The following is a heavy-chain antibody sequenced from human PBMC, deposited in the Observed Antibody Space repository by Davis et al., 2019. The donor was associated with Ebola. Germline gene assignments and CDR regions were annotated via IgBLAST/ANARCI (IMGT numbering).Heavy chain of an antibody. V-gene: IGHV1-8*03. D-gene: IGHD2-8*02. J-gene: IGHJ4*02. Sequence: ASVKVSCKASGYTFTSYDINWVRQATGQGLEWMGWMNPNSGNTGYAQKFRGRVTITRNTSISTAYMELSSLRSEDTAVYYCARWEKISRTGGVKAYFDYWGQGTLVTVSS. CDR1: GYTFTSYD. CDR3: ARWEKISRTGGVKAYFDY. CDR2: MNPNSGNT.